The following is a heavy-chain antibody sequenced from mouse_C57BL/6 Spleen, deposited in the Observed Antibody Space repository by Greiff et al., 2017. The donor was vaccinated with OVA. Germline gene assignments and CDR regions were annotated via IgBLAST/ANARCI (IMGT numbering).Heavy chain of an antibody. D-gene: IGHD2-2*01. CDR3: AREGYDDGYYFDY. Sequence: EVKLVESGGGLVKPGGSLKLSCAASGFTFSSYAMSWVRQTPEKRLEWVATISDGGSYTYYPDNVKGRFTISRDNAKNNLYLQMSHLKSEDTAMYYCAREGYDDGYYFDYWGQGTTLTVSS. CDR2: ISDGGSYT. J-gene: IGHJ2*01. V-gene: IGHV5-4*01. CDR1: GFTFSSYA.